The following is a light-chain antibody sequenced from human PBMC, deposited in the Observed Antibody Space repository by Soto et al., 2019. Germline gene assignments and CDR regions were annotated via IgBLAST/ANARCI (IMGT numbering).Light chain of an antibody. CDR2: GAS. J-gene: IGKJ2*01. Sequence: ESGLTQSPGILSLSPGYRVTLSCRASQSVSSPYLAGYRHAPGLSPRLLIYGASNRATGVPDRFSGSYSGTDFTLTISRLEPEDCAVYYCQYYESSASTFGQGTKLEI. CDR1: QSVSSPY. CDR3: QYYESSAST. V-gene: IGKV3-20*01.